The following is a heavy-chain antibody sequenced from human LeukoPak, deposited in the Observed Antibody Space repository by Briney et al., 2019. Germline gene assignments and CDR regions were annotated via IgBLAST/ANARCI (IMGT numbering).Heavy chain of an antibody. CDR1: GFTFSSYA. V-gene: IGHV3-30*04. J-gene: IGHJ4*02. CDR3: ARADHRSTLLSLFVY. CDR2: ISYDGSNK. Sequence: GSLRLSCAASGFTFSSYAMHWVRQAPGKGLEWVAVISYDGSNKYYADSVKGRFTISRDNSKNTLYLQMNSLRAEDTAVYYCARADHRSTLLSLFVYWGQGTLVTVSS. D-gene: IGHD5/OR15-5a*01.